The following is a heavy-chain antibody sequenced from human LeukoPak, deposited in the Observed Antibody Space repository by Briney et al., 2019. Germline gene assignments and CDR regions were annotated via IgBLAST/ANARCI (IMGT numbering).Heavy chain of an antibody. V-gene: IGHV1-2*02. CDR2: INPNSGGT. CDR3: ARVIAAALGY. D-gene: IGHD6-13*01. J-gene: IGHJ4*02. CDR1: GYTFTGYY. Sequence: ASVKVSCKASGYTFTGYYMHWVRQAPGQGLEWMGWINPNSGGTNYAQKFQGRVTMTRDTSISTAYMELSSLRSEDTAVYCCARVIAAALGYWGQGTLVTVSS.